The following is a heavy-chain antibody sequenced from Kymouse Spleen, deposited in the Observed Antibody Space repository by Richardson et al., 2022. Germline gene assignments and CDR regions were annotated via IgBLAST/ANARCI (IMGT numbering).Heavy chain of an antibody. Sequence: QVQLVESGGGVVQPGRSLRLSCAASGFTFSSYGMHWVRQAPGKGLEWVAVIWYDGSNKYYADSVKGRFTISRDNSKNTLYLQMNSLRAEDTAVYYCARVRYCTNGVCSYYYYYGMDVWGQGTTVTVSS. CDR2: IWYDGSNK. CDR3: ARVRYCTNGVCSYYYYYGMDV. D-gene: IGHD2-8*01. CDR1: GFTFSSYG. V-gene: IGHV3-33*01. J-gene: IGHJ6*02.